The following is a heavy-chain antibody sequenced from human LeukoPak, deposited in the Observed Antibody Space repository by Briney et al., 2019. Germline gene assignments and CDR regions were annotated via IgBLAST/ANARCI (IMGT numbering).Heavy chain of an antibody. D-gene: IGHD3-10*01. CDR3: ASTTWFQYYFDY. CDR1: GFTFSSYW. CDR2: INSDGRST. V-gene: IGHV3-74*01. J-gene: IGHJ4*02. Sequence: GGSLRLSCAASGFTFSSYWMHWVRQAPGKGLVWVSRINSDGRSTSYADSVKGRFTISRDNAKNTLYLQMNSLRVEDTAVYYCASTTWFQYYFDYWGRGALVTVSS.